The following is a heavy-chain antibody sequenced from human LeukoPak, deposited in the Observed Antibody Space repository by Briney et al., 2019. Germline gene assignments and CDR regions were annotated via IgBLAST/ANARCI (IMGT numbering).Heavy chain of an antibody. J-gene: IGHJ4*02. CDR3: AKGLHCGGDCYHDY. V-gene: IGHV3-30*18. CDR1: GFTFSYYG. CDR2: ISYEGSNE. D-gene: IGHD2-21*02. Sequence: GGSLRLSCAASGFTFSYYGMHWVRQAPGKGLEWVALISYEGSNEYYADSVKGRFTISRDDSKNTLYLQMDSLRPDDTAVYYCAKGLHCGGDCYHDYWGQGTLVTVSS.